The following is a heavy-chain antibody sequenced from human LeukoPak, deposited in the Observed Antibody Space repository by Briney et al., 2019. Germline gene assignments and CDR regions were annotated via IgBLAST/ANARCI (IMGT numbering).Heavy chain of an antibody. D-gene: IGHD1-26*01. CDR3: ARTSLSYFDFDY. J-gene: IGHJ4*02. CDR2: ISAYNGNT. V-gene: IGHV1-18*01. Sequence: ASVKVSCKASGYTFTSYGISWVRQAPGQGLEWMGWISAYNGNTNYAQKFQGRVTITRDTSASTAYMELSSLRSEDTAVYYCARTSLSYFDFDYWAREPWSPSPQ. CDR1: GYTFTSYG.